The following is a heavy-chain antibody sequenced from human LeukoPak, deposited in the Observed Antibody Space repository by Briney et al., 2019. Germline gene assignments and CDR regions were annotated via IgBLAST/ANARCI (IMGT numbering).Heavy chain of an antibody. V-gene: IGHV3-21*01. D-gene: IGHD1-26*01. CDR2: ISSISSYI. CDR3: ARDLTVGATVRYFDY. CDR1: GFTFSSYS. Sequence: GGSLRLSCAASGFTFSSYSMNWVRQAPGKGLEWVSSISSISSYIYYADSVKGRFTISRDNAKNSLYLQMNSLRAEDTAVYYCARDLTVGATVRYFDYWGQGTLVTVSS. J-gene: IGHJ4*02.